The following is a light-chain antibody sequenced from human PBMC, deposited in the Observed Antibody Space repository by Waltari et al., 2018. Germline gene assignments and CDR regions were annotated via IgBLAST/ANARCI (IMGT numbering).Light chain of an antibody. CDR3: MQALQTWT. V-gene: IGKV2-28*01. CDR1: QSLPHSDGYNY. CDR2: LGS. J-gene: IGKJ1*01. Sequence: DIVVTQSPLFLPVTPGEPASISCRSSQSLPHSDGYNYLEWYLQKPGQSPQLLIYLGSNRASGVPDRFSGSGSGTDFTLKISKVEAEDVGVYYCMQALQTWTFGQGTKVEIK.